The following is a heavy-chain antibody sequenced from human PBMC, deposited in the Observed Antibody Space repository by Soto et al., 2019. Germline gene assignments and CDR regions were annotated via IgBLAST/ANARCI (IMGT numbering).Heavy chain of an antibody. V-gene: IGHV3-7*04. D-gene: IGHD7-27*01. CDR1: GLSFSRYW. CDR2: IKEDGTEI. Sequence: EVQLVESGGGLVQPGGSLRLSCETSGLSFSRYWMSWVRQAPGKGPEWVAIIKEDGTEIYYVDSVRGRLTISRDNAKNSLYLQMNSLTAEDTAVYYCVRDGDDSTRTAFDSWGQGTMVTVSS. J-gene: IGHJ3*02. CDR3: VRDGDDSTRTAFDS.